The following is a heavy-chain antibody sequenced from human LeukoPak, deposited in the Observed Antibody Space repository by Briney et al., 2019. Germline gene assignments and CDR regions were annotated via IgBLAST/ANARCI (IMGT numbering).Heavy chain of an antibody. CDR1: GGSFSGYY. CDR3: ARGLHYNILTGGMDV. CDR2: MSHTGAT. V-gene: IGHV4-34*01. D-gene: IGHD3-9*01. Sequence: SETLSLTCAVYGGSFSGYYWSWIRQSPEKGLEWIGEMSHTGATNYNPSLKSRVTVSVDTSKKQFSLNLRSVTAADTAVYYCARGLHYNILTGGMDVWGQGTTVIVSS. J-gene: IGHJ6*02.